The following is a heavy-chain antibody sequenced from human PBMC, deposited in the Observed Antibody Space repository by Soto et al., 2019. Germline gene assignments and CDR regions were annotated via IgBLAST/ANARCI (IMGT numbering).Heavy chain of an antibody. CDR1: GGSFSGYY. V-gene: IGHV4-34*01. J-gene: IGHJ4*02. CDR3: ARWAGGSPEMATSFLKYSFDY. CDR2: INHNGRT. Sequence: QVQLQQWGAGLLKPSETLSLTCAVYGGSFSGYYWSWIRQPPGKGLDWFGEINHNGRTNNTPALKSRVTISVDTSNNQFSRKLSSVTAEETAVYYCARWAGGSPEMATSFLKYSFDYWGQGTLVTVSS. D-gene: IGHD5-12*01.